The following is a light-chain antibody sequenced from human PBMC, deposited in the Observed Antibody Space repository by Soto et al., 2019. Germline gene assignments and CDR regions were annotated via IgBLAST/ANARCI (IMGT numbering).Light chain of an antibody. Sequence: MLSQSPCTLSLSTGERATLSCRASQSVSSSYLAWYQQKPGQAPRLLIYGASSRATGIPDRFSGSGSGTDFTLTISRLEPEDFAVYYCKQYGSSPWTFGQGTKV. J-gene: IGKJ1*01. CDR2: GAS. V-gene: IGKV3-20*01. CDR1: QSVSSSY. CDR3: KQYGSSPWT.